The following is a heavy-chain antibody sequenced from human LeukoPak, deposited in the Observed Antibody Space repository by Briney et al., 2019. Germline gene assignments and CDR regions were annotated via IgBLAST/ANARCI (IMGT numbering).Heavy chain of an antibody. D-gene: IGHD3-10*01. CDR2: ISSNSATI. J-gene: IGHJ4*02. V-gene: IGHV3-48*01. CDR1: GLTLSRYT. CDR3: VIEGYGSGNYPLDY. Sequence: GGSLRLSCTASGLTLSRYTMNWVRQAPGKGLEWVSDISSNSATIHYADSVKGRFTIFRDNAKTLLYLQMYSLRAEDTSVYYCVIEGYGSGNYPLDYWGQGTLVTVSS.